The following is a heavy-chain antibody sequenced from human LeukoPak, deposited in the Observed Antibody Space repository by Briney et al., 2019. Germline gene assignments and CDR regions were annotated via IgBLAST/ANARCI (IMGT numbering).Heavy chain of an antibody. Sequence: ASVKVSCKASGYTFTGYYMHWVRQAPGQGLEWMGWINPNGGGTNYAQKFQGWVTMTRDTSISTAYMELSRLRSDDTAVYYCARADTTYGSGSYFTFDYWGQGTLVTVSS. J-gene: IGHJ4*02. D-gene: IGHD3-10*01. V-gene: IGHV1-2*04. CDR3: ARADTTYGSGSYFTFDY. CDR1: GYTFTGYY. CDR2: INPNGGGT.